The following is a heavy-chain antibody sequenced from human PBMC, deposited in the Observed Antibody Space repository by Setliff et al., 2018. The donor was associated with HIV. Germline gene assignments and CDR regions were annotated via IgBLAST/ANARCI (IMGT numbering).Heavy chain of an antibody. CDR1: GVSISAYF. CDR2: IDNSGNT. J-gene: IGHJ4*02. Sequence: PSETLSLTCAVSGVSISAYFWSWIRQSPEKGLEWIGYIDNSGNTNYSPSLKSRITNSRDTSKNQFSLKLNSVTAADAAVYYCARSTPSVGYISEHWGQGTLVTVSS. CDR3: ARSTPSVGYISEH. D-gene: IGHD5-12*01. V-gene: IGHV4-59*01.